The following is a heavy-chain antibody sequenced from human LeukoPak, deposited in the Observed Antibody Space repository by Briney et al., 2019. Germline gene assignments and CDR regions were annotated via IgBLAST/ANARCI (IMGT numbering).Heavy chain of an antibody. J-gene: IGHJ6*02. Sequence: GGSLRLSCAASGFTFSTYAMNWVRQAPGKGLEGVSVISGSGGSTYYADSVKGRFTISRDNSKNTLYLQMNSLRVEDTAVYYCAKAPRAAAGTYNGMDVWGQGTTVTVSS. CDR2: ISGSGGST. CDR1: GFTFSTYA. V-gene: IGHV3-23*01. CDR3: AKAPRAAAGTYNGMDV. D-gene: IGHD6-13*01.